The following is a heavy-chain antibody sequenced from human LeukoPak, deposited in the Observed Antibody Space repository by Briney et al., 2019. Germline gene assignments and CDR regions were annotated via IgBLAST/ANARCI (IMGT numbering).Heavy chain of an antibody. CDR1: GFTFSSYW. V-gene: IGHV3-74*01. Sequence: PGGSLRLSCAASGFTFSSYWMHWVRQAPGKGLVWVSRINADGSSTNYADSVKGRFTMSRDSAKNTLYLQMNSLRAEDTAVYSCAREITTNGGRYFDYWGQGTLVTVSS. J-gene: IGHJ4*02. CDR2: INADGSST. D-gene: IGHD7-27*01. CDR3: AREITTNGGRYFDY.